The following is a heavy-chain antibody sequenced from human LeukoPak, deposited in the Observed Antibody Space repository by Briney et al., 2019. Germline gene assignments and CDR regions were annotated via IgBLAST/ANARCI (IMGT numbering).Heavy chain of an antibody. Sequence: LVKVSCKASGGTFSSYAISWVRQAPGQGLEWMGGIIPIFGTANYAQKFQGRVTITADESTSTAYMELSSLRSEDTAVYYCARDEYYGSAYGYWGQGTLVTVSS. J-gene: IGHJ4*02. V-gene: IGHV1-69*01. D-gene: IGHD3-10*01. CDR1: GGTFSSYA. CDR2: IIPIFGTA. CDR3: ARDEYYGSAYGY.